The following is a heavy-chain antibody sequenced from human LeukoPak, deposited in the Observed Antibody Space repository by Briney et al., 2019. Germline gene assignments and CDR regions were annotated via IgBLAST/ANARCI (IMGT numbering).Heavy chain of an antibody. V-gene: IGHV5-51*01. J-gene: IGHJ5*02. Sequence: GESLKISCKGSGYSFGTYWIGWVRQMPGKGLEWMGIIYPGDSHTRYSPPFQGQVTISADKSTSTAYLQWNSLKSSDTAIYYCARLYTRLTRSIWGYFDPWGQGTLVTVSS. CDR3: ARLYTRLTRSIWGYFDP. CDR1: GYSFGTYW. D-gene: IGHD3-16*01. CDR2: IYPGDSHT.